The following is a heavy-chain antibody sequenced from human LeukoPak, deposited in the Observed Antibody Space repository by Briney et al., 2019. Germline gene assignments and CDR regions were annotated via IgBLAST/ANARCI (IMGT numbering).Heavy chain of an antibody. J-gene: IGHJ4*02. CDR2: ISWNSGSI. CDR1: GFTFDDYA. V-gene: IGHV3-9*01. CDR3: AKEARDSSGYHLYYFDY. Sequence: GRSLRLSCAASGFTFDDYAMHWVRQAPGKGLEWVSGISWNSGSIGYADSVKGRFTISGDNAKNSLYLQMNSLRAEDTALYYCAKEARDSSGYHLYYFDYWGQGTLVTVSS. D-gene: IGHD3-22*01.